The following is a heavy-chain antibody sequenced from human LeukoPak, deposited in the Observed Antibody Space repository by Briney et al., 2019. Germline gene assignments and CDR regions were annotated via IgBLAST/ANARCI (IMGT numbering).Heavy chain of an antibody. Sequence: SVKVSCKASGGTFTHYVISWVRQAPGQGLEWMGGIAPISGTPMYAQTFQGRVTITADKSTNTSYMEMSSLRSEDTAVYYCAREGEYYSESGNLVDASDVWDQGTMVTVSA. CDR2: IAPISGTP. J-gene: IGHJ3*01. CDR3: AREGEYYSESGNLVDASDV. V-gene: IGHV1-69*06. CDR1: GGTFTHYV. D-gene: IGHD3-10*01.